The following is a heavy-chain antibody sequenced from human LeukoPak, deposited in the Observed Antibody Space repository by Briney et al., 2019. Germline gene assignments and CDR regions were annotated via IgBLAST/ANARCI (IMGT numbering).Heavy chain of an antibody. D-gene: IGHD2-15*01. CDR2: IYTSGST. CDR1: GGSISSGSYY. CDR3: ARAGGGTPRGYYYYYMDV. Sequence: SETLSLTSTVSGGSISSGSYYWSWIRQPAGKGLEWIGRIYTSGSTNYNPSLKSRVTISVDTSKNQFSLKLSSVTAADTAVYYCARAGGGTPRGYYYYYMDVWGKGTTVTVSS. V-gene: IGHV4-61*02. J-gene: IGHJ6*03.